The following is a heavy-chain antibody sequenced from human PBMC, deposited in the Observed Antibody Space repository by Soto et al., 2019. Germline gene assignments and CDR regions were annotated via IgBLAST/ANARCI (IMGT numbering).Heavy chain of an antibody. CDR3: AKDTQTRYSRRWEDIDY. CDR2: ISYDGSNK. D-gene: IGHD6-13*01. CDR1: GFTFSNYG. Sequence: QVQLVESGGGVVQPGRSLRLSCAAPGFTFSNYGMHWVRQAPGKGLEWVAFISYDGSNKYYADSVKGRFTISRDNSKNTLYLQMNSLRAEDTAVFYCAKDTQTRYSRRWEDIDYWGQGTLVTVSS. J-gene: IGHJ4*02. V-gene: IGHV3-30*18.